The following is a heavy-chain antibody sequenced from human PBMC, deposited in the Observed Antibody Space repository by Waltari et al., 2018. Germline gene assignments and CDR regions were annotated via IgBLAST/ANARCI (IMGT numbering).Heavy chain of an antibody. V-gene: IGHV1-8*01. CDR1: GYTFSSYD. D-gene: IGHD1-1*01. Sequence: QVQLVQSGAEVKKPGASVRVSCKDSGYTFSSYDINWVRQAPGQGLEWMGWINPNTGAARFAQNFQDRVTMTRSTSETTAYMEISDLTSHDTAVYYCARGDNWNDRLDFWGQGTKVTVSS. CDR2: INPNTGAA. J-gene: IGHJ3*01. CDR3: ARGDNWNDRLDF.